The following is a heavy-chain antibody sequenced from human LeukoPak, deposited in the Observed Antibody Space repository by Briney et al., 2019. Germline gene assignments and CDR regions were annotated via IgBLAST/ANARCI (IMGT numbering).Heavy chain of an antibody. Sequence: AGGSLRLSCAAPGFTFRSCNMNWVRQAPGKGVEGVSSISTRSSYIYYADAVKGRFTICRDNAKNSLYLQMNSLRAEDTAVYYCARSDSSSWYYYYYMDVWGKGTTVTVSS. V-gene: IGHV3-21*01. D-gene: IGHD6-13*01. J-gene: IGHJ6*03. CDR2: ISTRSSYI. CDR1: GFTFRSCN. CDR3: ARSDSSSWYYYYYMDV.